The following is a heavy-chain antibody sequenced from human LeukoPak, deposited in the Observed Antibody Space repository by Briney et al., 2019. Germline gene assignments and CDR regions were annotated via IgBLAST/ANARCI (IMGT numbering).Heavy chain of an antibody. CDR3: AREARWFDP. CDR2: IYHSGST. CDR1: GGSISSGGYS. V-gene: IGHV4-30-2*01. J-gene: IGHJ5*02. Sequence: SETLSLTCAVSGGSISSGGYSWSWIRQPPGKGLEWIGYIYHSGSTYYNPSLKSRVTISVDRSKNQFSLKLSSVTAADTAVYYCAREARWFDPWGQGTLVTVSS.